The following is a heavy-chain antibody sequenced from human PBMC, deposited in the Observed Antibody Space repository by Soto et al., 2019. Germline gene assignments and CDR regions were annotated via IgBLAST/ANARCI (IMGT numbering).Heavy chain of an antibody. D-gene: IGHD1-26*01. CDR1: GGSFSGYY. CDR3: ARVREPLTGGPWFDP. J-gene: IGHJ5*02. V-gene: IGHV4-34*01. Sequence: PSETLSLTCAVYGGSFSGYYWSWIRQPPGKGLEWIGEINHIGSTNYNPSLKSRVTISVDTSKNQFSLKLSSVTAADTAVYYCARVREPLTGGPWFDPWGQGTLVTVSS. CDR2: INHIGST.